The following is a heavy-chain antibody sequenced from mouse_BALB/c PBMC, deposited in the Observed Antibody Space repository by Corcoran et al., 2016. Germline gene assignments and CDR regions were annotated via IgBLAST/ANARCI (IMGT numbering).Heavy chain of an antibody. CDR3: AREPRAMDY. J-gene: IGHJ4*01. Sequence: QIQVVQAGHELKKPGETVKISCKASGYILTNYGMKWVKQAPGKVLKWMGWINTYTGEPTYADDFKGRFAFSLETSASTAYLQINNLKNEDTATYFCAREPRAMDYWGQGTSVTVSS. CDR1: GYILTNYG. CDR2: INTYTGEP. V-gene: IGHV9-3-1*01.